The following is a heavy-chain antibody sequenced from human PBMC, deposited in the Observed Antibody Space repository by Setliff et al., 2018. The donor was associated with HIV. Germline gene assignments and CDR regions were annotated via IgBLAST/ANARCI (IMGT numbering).Heavy chain of an antibody. D-gene: IGHD1-26*01. CDR3: ARDRGGAYLYFDY. Sequence: ETLRLSCAASGFTFSSYWMSWVRQAPGKGLEWVANIKQDGSEKYYVDSVKGRFAMSRDTAKDSVFLQMTDLRAEDTAVYYCARDRGGAYLYFDYWGQGVLVTVSS. J-gene: IGHJ4*02. CDR1: GFTFSSYW. CDR2: IKQDGSEK. V-gene: IGHV3-7*01.